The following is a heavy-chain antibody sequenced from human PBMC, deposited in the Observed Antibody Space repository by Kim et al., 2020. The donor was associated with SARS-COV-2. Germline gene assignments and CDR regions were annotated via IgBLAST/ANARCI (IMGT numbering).Heavy chain of an antibody. D-gene: IGHD3-3*01. CDR2: IYYSGST. CDR1: GGSISSGGYY. Sequence: SETLSLTCTVSGGSISSGGYYWSWIRQHPGKGLEWIGYIYYSGSTYYNPSLKGRVTISVDTSKNQFSLKLSPVTAADTAVYYCARGILITIFGVVAHLDYGGQGTLVTVSS. V-gene: IGHV4-31*03. CDR3: ARGILITIFGVVAHLDY. J-gene: IGHJ4*02.